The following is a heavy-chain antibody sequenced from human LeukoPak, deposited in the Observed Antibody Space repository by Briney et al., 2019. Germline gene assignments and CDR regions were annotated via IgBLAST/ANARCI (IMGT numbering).Heavy chain of an antibody. CDR1: GFTFSDYY. CDR2: ISSSGSTI. D-gene: IGHD5-18*01. V-gene: IGHV3-11*01. Sequence: GGSLRLSCAASGFTFSDYYMSWIRQAPGKGLEWVSYISSSGSTIYYADSVKGRFTISRDNAKNSLYLQMNSLRAEDMALYYCAKEGSYGYALDYWGQGTLVTASS. J-gene: IGHJ4*02. CDR3: AKEGSYGYALDY.